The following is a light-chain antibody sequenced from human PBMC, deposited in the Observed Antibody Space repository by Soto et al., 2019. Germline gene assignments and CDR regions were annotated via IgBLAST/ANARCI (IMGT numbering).Light chain of an antibody. CDR2: DVS. CDR1: SSDVGGYNY. V-gene: IGLV2-14*01. Sequence: QSALTQPASVSGSPGQSITISCTGTSSDVGGYNYVSWYQQHPGKAPKLMIYDVSNRLSGVSNRFSGSKSGNTASLTISGLQAEVEADYYCSSYTSSSTLVVFGTGTKVTVL. J-gene: IGLJ1*01. CDR3: SSYTSSSTLVV.